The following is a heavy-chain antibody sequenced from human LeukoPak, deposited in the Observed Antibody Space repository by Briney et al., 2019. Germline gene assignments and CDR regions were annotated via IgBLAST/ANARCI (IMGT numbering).Heavy chain of an antibody. CDR2: IKGSAEAT. CDR3: ARDHESSGYPTSDS. V-gene: IGHV3-23*01. D-gene: IGHD3-22*01. Sequence: GGSLRLSCEASGFTFSSYIMTWVRQAPGKGLEWVSTIKGSAEATFYADSVKDRFTISRDNSKNTLYLQMNRLKADDTALYFCARDHESSGYPTSDSWGQGALVTVSS. J-gene: IGHJ4*02. CDR1: GFTFSSYI.